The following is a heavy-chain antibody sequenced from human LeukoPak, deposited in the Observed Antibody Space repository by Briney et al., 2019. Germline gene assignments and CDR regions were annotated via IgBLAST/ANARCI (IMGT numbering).Heavy chain of an antibody. V-gene: IGHV3-13*01. Sequence: GGSLRLSCAASGFTFSSYDMHWVRQATGKGLEWVSAIGTAGDTYYPGSVKGRFTISRENAKKSLYLQMNSLRAGDTAVYYCARAVGATYFDYWGQGTLVTVSS. CDR1: GFTFSSYD. CDR3: ARAVGATYFDY. J-gene: IGHJ4*02. CDR2: IGTAGDT. D-gene: IGHD1-26*01.